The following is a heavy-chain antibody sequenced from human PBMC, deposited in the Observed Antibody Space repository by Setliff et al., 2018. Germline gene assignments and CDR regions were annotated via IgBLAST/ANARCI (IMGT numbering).Heavy chain of an antibody. V-gene: IGHV3-7*01. CDR2: INPHGSEK. Sequence: GGSLRLSCTASGLSYSNDWVSWVRQAPGKGLEWLASINPHGSEKYYADSVKGRFTISRDNAKNSLSLQMNNLRSEDTAVYYCFGAGTCSYWGQGTLVTVSS. CDR3: FGAGTCSY. CDR1: GLSYSNDW. J-gene: IGHJ4*02. D-gene: IGHD3-10*01.